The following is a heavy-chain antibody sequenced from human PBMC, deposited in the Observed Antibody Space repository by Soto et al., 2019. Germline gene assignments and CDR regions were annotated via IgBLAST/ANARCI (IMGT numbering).Heavy chain of an antibody. J-gene: IGHJ3*02. CDR2: IIPILGIA. V-gene: IGHV1-69*02. D-gene: IGHD6-13*01. Sequence: ASVKVSCKASGGTFSSYTISWVRQAPGQGLEWMGRIIPILGIANYAQKFQGRVTITADKSTSTAYMELSSLRSEDTAVYYCASPIAARDAFDIWGQGTMVTVSS. CDR1: GGTFSSYT. CDR3: ASPIAARDAFDI.